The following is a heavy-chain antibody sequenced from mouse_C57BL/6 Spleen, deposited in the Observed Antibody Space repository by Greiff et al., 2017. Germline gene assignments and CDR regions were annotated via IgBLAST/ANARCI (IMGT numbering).Heavy chain of an antibody. CDR3: TRAYSNYGDYWYFDV. Sequence: EVKLVESGGGLVQPGGSMKLSCAASGFTFSDAWMDWVRQSPEKGLEWVAEIRNKANNHATYYAESVKGRFTISRDDSKSSVYLQMNSLRAEDTGIYYCTRAYSNYGDYWYFDVWGTGTTVTVSS. CDR2: IRNKANNHAT. D-gene: IGHD2-5*01. CDR1: GFTFSDAW. V-gene: IGHV6-6*01. J-gene: IGHJ1*03.